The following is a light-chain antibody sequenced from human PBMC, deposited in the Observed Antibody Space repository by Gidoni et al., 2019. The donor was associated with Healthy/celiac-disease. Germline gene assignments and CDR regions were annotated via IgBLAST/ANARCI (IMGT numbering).Light chain of an antibody. CDR3: QQRSNWPIT. CDR1: QSVSRY. CDR2: DAS. Sequence: EIVLTQSPATLSLCPGARATLSCRASQSVSRYLAWYQHKPGQAPMLLIYDASHRATGIPSMFSGSGSGTDFTLTISSLEPEDFAVYYCQQRSNWPITVGGGTKVEIK. J-gene: IGKJ4*01. V-gene: IGKV3-11*01.